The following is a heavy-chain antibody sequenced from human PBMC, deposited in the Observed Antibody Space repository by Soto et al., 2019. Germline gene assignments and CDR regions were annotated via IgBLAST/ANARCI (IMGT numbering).Heavy chain of an antibody. Sequence: PGESLEISCKGSGYIFTSYWIGWVRQVPGKGLEWMGIIYPGDSDTRYSPSFKGQVTISADKSITTAYLQWSSLKASDTAMYYCARGGYGSNGRNAFDFWGQGTMVTVSS. CDR3: ARGGYGSNGRNAFDF. CDR2: IYPGDSDT. CDR1: GYIFTSYW. V-gene: IGHV5-51*01. D-gene: IGHD3-22*01. J-gene: IGHJ3*01.